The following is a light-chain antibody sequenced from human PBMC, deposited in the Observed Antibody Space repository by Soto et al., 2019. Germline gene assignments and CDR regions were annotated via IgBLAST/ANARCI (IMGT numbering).Light chain of an antibody. Sequence: EIVMTQSPATLSVSPGERATLSCRASQSVSSNLAWYQQKPGQAPRLLIYGASTRSTGIPARFSGSGSGTDFTLTISSLHSEDFAVYYCQQYNNWPRTFGQGTKVEIK. CDR3: QQYNNWPRT. CDR2: GAS. V-gene: IGKV3-15*01. CDR1: QSVSSN. J-gene: IGKJ1*01.